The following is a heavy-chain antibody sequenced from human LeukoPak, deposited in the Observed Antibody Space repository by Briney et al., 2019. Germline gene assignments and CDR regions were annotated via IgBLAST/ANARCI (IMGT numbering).Heavy chain of an antibody. J-gene: IGHJ4*02. CDR1: GGSFSNFY. CDR3: ASEHDYGDGLHDY. D-gene: IGHD4-17*01. CDR2: INHSGST. V-gene: IGHV4-34*01. Sequence: SETLSLTCGVYGGSFSNFYWSWIRQPPGKGLEWIGEINHSGSTKYNPSLKSRVTISVDTSKNQFSLKLSSVTAADTAVYYCASEHDYGDGLHDYWGQGTVVTVSS.